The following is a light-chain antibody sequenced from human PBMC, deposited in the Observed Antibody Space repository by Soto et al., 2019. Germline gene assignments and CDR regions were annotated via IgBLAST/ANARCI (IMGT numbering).Light chain of an antibody. CDR3: QQYGGSPRT. CDR1: QSVSSK. CDR2: GAS. J-gene: IGKJ2*01. V-gene: IGKV3-20*01. Sequence: EIVLTQSPGTLSLSLGERATLSCRASQSVSSKLAWYQQKPGQAPRVLIYGASSRATGIPDRFGGSGSGTDFTLTISRLEPEDFALYYCQQYGGSPRTFDQGTKLEI.